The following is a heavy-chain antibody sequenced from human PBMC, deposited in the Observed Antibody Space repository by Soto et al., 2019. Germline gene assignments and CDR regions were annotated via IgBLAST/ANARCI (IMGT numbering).Heavy chain of an antibody. CDR3: ARDSSGYYATVEY. D-gene: IGHD3-22*01. V-gene: IGHV3-30-3*01. J-gene: IGHJ4*02. Sequence: PGGSLRLSCAASIFTFSEYAIHWFRQAPGKGLEWVAVISYDGNDKYYADSVKGRFTISRDNSKNTLYLQMNSLGAEDTAVYYCARDSSGYYATVEYWGQGTLVTVSP. CDR1: IFTFSEYA. CDR2: ISYDGNDK.